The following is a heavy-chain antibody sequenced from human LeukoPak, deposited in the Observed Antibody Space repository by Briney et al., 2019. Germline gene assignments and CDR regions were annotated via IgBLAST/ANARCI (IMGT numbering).Heavy chain of an antibody. CDR1: GSTFSSYA. V-gene: IGHV3-23*01. Sequence: PGGSLRLSCGASGSTFSSYAMSWVRQAPGRGLEWVSAICKSGGSTHYSDSVKGRFTISIDNSKNTLYLQMNSLRAEDTAVYYCARDDTHYGSSGSFYDAFDIWGQGTMVTVSS. CDR2: ICKSGGST. J-gene: IGHJ3*02. D-gene: IGHD3-22*01. CDR3: ARDDTHYGSSGSFYDAFDI.